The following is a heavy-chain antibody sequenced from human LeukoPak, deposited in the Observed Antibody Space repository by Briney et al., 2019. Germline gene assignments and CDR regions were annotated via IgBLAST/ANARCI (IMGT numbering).Heavy chain of an antibody. CDR2: INPSGGST. CDR1: GYTFTSYY. J-gene: IGHJ4*02. CDR3: AFSSGWYAIDY. V-gene: IGHV1-46*03. D-gene: IGHD6-19*01. Sequence: ASVKVSCKASGYTFTSYYMHWVRQAPGQGLEWMGIINPSGGSTSYAQKFQGRVTMTRDTSTSTVYMELSSLRSEDTAVYYCAFSSGWYAIDYWGQGTLVTVSS.